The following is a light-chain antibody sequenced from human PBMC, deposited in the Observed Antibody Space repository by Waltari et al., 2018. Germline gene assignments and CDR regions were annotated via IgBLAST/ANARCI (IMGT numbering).Light chain of an antibody. CDR3: QQNYAFPRT. CDR2: TAN. J-gene: IGKJ1*01. CDR1: QDVKNY. Sequence: VIWVTQSPSLLSASTGDTVSITCRTSQDVKNYFAWYRQKPGKAPELLIYTANFLQTGVPSRFSGIGSVTDFTLTITSLQSEDFATYCCQQNYAFPRTFGQGTKVEVK. V-gene: IGKV1D-8*01.